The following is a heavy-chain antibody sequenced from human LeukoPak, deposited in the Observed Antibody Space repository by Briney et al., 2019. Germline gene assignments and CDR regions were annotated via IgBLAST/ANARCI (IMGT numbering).Heavy chain of an antibody. CDR2: IYPGDSDT. D-gene: IGHD4-17*01. J-gene: IGHJ5*02. V-gene: IGHV5-51*01. Sequence: GESLKISCKGSGYSFTSYWIGWVRQMPGKGLEWMGIIYPGDSDTRYSPSFQGQVTISADKSISTAYLQWSSLKASDTAMYYCARQATLMTTVTRSFDPWGQRTLVTVSS. CDR3: ARQATLMTTVTRSFDP. CDR1: GYSFTSYW.